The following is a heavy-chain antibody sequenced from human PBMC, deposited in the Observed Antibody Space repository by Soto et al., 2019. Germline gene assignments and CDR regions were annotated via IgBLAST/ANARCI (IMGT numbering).Heavy chain of an antibody. Sequence: QITLKESGPTLVKPTQTLTLTCTFSGFSLSTSGVGVGWIRQPPEKALEWLALIYWDDDKRYSPSLKSRLTITKDTSKNQVVLTMTNMDPVDTATYYCAHRREYCSSTSCSQHTFDYWGQGTLVTVCS. CDR3: AHRREYCSSTSCSQHTFDY. CDR1: GFSLSTSGVG. D-gene: IGHD2-2*01. J-gene: IGHJ4*02. V-gene: IGHV2-5*02. CDR2: IYWDDDK.